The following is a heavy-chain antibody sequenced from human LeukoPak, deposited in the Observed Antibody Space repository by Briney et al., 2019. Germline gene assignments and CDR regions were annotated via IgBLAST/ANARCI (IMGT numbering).Heavy chain of an antibody. Sequence: GGSLRLSCAASGFTFSSYSMYWVRQAPGKGLEWVSSISSSSSTIYYADSVKGRFTISRDNAKNSLYLQMNSLRAEDTAVYYCARDGRDYWGQGTLVTVSS. CDR3: ARDGRDY. CDR1: GFTFSSYS. CDR2: ISSSSSTI. D-gene: IGHD3/OR15-3a*01. V-gene: IGHV3-48*01. J-gene: IGHJ4*02.